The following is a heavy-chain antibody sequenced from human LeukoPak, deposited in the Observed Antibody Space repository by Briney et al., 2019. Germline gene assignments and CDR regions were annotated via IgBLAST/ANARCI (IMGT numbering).Heavy chain of an antibody. CDR3: ATDRATQYFDY. J-gene: IGHJ4*02. D-gene: IGHD2-15*01. CDR2: INSDGSAT. Sequence: QPGGSLRLSCAASGFSFTNYWMHWVRQAPGKGLVWVSHINSDGSATRYADSVKGRFTISRDNAMNTLYLQMNSLRAEDTAVYYCATDRATQYFDYWGQGTLVSVSS. V-gene: IGHV3-74*01. CDR1: GFSFTNYW.